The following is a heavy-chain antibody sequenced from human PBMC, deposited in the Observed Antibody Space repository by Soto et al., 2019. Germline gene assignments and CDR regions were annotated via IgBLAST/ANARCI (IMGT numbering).Heavy chain of an antibody. CDR1: GYTFTSYA. Sequence: ASVKVSCKASGYTFTSYAMHWVRQAPGQRLEWMGWINAGNGNTKYSQKFQGRVTITRDTSASTAYMELSSLRSEDTAVYYCARAIVATIMGFFDYWGQGTLVTVSS. CDR2: INAGNGNT. CDR3: ARAIVATIMGFFDY. V-gene: IGHV1-3*01. J-gene: IGHJ4*02. D-gene: IGHD5-12*01.